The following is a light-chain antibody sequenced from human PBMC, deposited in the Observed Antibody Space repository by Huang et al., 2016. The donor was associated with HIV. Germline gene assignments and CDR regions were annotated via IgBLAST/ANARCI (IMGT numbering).Light chain of an antibody. J-gene: IGKJ3*01. Sequence: IRMTQSPSSLSASNGERVTITCRANQDINNFLAWYQQRPGSVPKLLIYAASTLQSGVPSRFSGNGSGTDFTLTIGCLHSEDVATYYCQQYDIHPLTFGPGTRVDIK. CDR2: AAS. V-gene: IGKV1-8*01. CDR1: QDINNF. CDR3: QQYDIHPLT.